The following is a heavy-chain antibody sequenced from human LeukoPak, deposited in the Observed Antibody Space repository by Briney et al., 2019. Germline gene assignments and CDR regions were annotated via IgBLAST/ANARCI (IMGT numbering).Heavy chain of an antibody. CDR2: LSSNGHTT. V-gene: IGHV3-64*01. D-gene: IGHD1-1*01. CDR1: GFTFNTYA. CDR3: ARSWGLGGTNDIDY. Sequence: GGSLRLYCAASGFTFNTYAMHWVRQAPGKGLEYVSGLSSNGHTTDSATPVKGRFTNSRDNSKNTLYLQMGSLTADDMAVYYCARSWGLGGTNDIDYWGQGALVTVSS. J-gene: IGHJ4*02.